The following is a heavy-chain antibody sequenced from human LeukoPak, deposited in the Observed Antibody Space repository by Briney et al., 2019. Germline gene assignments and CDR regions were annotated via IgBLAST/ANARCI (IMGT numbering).Heavy chain of an antibody. D-gene: IGHD6-19*01. J-gene: IGHJ4*02. CDR1: GFTFSSYA. V-gene: IGHV3-30-3*01. CDR3: AKESEGGGWYLWDY. Sequence: GGSLRLSCAASGFTFSSYAMHWVRQASGKGLEWVAVISYDGSNKYYADSVKGRFTISRDNSKNTLYLQMNSLRAEDTAVYYCAKESEGGGWYLWDYWGQGTLVTVSS. CDR2: ISYDGSNK.